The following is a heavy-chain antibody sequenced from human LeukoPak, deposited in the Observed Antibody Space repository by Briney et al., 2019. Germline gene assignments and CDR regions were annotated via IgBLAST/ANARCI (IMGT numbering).Heavy chain of an antibody. CDR2: IYHSGST. J-gene: IGHJ5*02. CDR1: GYSISSGYY. V-gene: IGHV4-38-2*02. CDR3: ARRGIAAAGWNWFDP. Sequence: SETLSLTCTVSGYSISSGYYWGWIRQPPGKGLEWIGSIYHSGSTYYNPSLKSRVTISVDTSKNQFSLKLSSVTAADTAVYYCARRGIAAAGWNWFDPWGQGTLVTVSS. D-gene: IGHD6-13*01.